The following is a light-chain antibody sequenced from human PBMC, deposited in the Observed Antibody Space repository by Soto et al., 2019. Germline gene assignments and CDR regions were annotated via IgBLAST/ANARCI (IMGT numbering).Light chain of an antibody. CDR3: QQYSRCST. V-gene: IGKV1-5*03. CDR1: QTISSW. CDR2: RAS. J-gene: IGKJ1*01. Sequence: DIQVTQSLSTLSASVGDRVTITCRASQTISSWLAWYQQKPGMAPKLLIYRASTLQSGVPSRFSGSGSGTEFTLNIRSLQPDDFATYYCQQYSRCSTFGQGTKVELK.